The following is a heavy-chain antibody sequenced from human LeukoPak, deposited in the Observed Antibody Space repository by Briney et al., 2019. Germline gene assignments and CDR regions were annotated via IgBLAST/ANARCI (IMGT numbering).Heavy chain of an antibody. Sequence: ASVKVSCKASGYXFTGYYMHWVRQAPGQGLEWMGWINPNSGGTNYAQKFQGRVTMTRDTSISTAYMELSRLRSDDTAVYYCARELPMGYCSGGSCYSGADYWGQGTLVTVSS. CDR2: INPNSGGT. CDR1: GYXFTGYY. V-gene: IGHV1-2*02. D-gene: IGHD2-15*01. J-gene: IGHJ4*02. CDR3: ARELPMGYCSGGSCYSGADY.